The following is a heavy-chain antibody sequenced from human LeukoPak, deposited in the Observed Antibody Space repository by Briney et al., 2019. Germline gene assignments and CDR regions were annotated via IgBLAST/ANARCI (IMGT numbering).Heavy chain of an antibody. CDR3: ARPYCSSTSCPIWRGYWFDP. J-gene: IGHJ5*02. Sequence: PGGSLRLSCAASGFTFSSYAMSWVRQAPGKGLEWGSAISGSGGSTYYADSVKGRFTISRDNSKNTLYLQMNSLRAEDTAVYYCARPYCSSTSCPIWRGYWFDPWGQGTLVTVSS. D-gene: IGHD2-2*01. CDR2: ISGSGGST. V-gene: IGHV3-23*01. CDR1: GFTFSSYA.